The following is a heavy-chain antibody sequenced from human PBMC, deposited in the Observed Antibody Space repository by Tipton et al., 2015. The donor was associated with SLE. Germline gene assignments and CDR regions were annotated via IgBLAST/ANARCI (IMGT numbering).Heavy chain of an antibody. V-gene: IGHV4-61*02. D-gene: IGHD3-22*01. CDR2: ISSTGFT. Sequence: TLSLTCTVSGGSISRGGHYWSWIRQPAGKGLEWIGRISSTGFTAYNPSLKSRVTISVDTSKNQLSLRLSSVTAADTAVYFCARELHDSTGYHNWFDPWGQGTLVTVSS. CDR3: ARELHDSTGYHNWFDP. CDR1: GGSISRGGHY. J-gene: IGHJ5*02.